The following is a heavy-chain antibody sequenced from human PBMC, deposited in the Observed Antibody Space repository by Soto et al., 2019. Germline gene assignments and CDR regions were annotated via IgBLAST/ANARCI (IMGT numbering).Heavy chain of an antibody. CDR2: VSPSGDS. J-gene: IGHJ4*02. V-gene: IGHV3-23*01. CDR1: GFTFISYA. Sequence: PWGSLRLSCAASGFTFISYAFIFFRQAPLKGLEWVSSVSPSGDSYYADSVKGRFTISRDNSKNTVYLQMNSLKAEDSALYYCARSGSYSWLPYWGQGTLVNV. CDR3: ARSGSYSWLPY. D-gene: IGHD1-26*01.